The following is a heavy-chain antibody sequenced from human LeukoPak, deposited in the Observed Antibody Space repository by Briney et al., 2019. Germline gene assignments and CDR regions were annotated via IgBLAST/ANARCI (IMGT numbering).Heavy chain of an antibody. CDR2: ISGSGGSS. CDR1: GFTFISYA. J-gene: IGHJ4*02. V-gene: IGHV3-23*01. D-gene: IGHD4-17*01. Sequence: GGSLRLSWAASGFTFISYAMSSVRQAPGKGLEWVSAISGSGGSSYYADSVKGRFTISRANSKNTLYLQMTRLRAADTAVYYCAKDPGSLWDYGDNVDYWGEGTLVTVSS. CDR3: AKDPGSLWDYGDNVDY.